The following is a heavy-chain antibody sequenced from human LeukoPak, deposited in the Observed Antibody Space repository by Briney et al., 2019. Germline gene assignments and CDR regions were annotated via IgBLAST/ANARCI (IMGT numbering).Heavy chain of an antibody. CDR3: ARGVRNYNYVWGSYSY. J-gene: IGHJ4*02. D-gene: IGHD3-16*01. CDR1: GFTFSSYS. Sequence: GGSLRLSCAASGFTFSSYSMNWVRQAPGNGLEWVSSISSSSSYIYYGDSVKDRFTISRDNAKNSLYLQMNSLRAEDTAVYYCARGVRNYNYVWGSYSYWGQGTLVTVSS. CDR2: ISSSSSYI. V-gene: IGHV3-21*01.